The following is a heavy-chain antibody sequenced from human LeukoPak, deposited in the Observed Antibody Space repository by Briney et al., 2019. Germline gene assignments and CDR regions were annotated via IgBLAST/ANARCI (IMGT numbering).Heavy chain of an antibody. Sequence: SQTLSLTCTVSGGSISSGSYYWSWIRQPAGKGLEWIGRIYNSGSTNYNPSLKSRVTISVDTSKNQFSLRLSSVTAADTAVYYCASSNALVWGYFDYWGQGTLVTVSS. J-gene: IGHJ4*02. CDR3: ASSNALVWGYFDY. CDR2: IYNSGST. V-gene: IGHV4-61*02. D-gene: IGHD7-27*01. CDR1: GGSISSGSYY.